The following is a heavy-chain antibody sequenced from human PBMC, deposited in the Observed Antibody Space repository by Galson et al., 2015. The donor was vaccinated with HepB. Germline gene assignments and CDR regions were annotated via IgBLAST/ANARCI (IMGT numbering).Heavy chain of an antibody. CDR3: ARSTRGYYDSSGYYPGDY. CDR2: ISAYNGNT. Sequence: SVKVSCKASGYTFTSYGISWVRQAPGQGLEWMGWISAYNGNTNYAQKLQGRVTMTTDTSTSTAYMELRSLRSDDTAVYYCARSTRGYYDSSGYYPGDYWGQGTLVTVSS. D-gene: IGHD3-22*01. J-gene: IGHJ4*02. CDR1: GYTFTSYG. V-gene: IGHV1-18*01.